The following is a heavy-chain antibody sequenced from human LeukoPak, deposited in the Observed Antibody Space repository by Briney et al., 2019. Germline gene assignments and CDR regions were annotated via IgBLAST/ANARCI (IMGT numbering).Heavy chain of an antibody. D-gene: IGHD6-13*01. V-gene: IGHV3-30*03. CDR1: GFTFSSYG. Sequence: GGSLRLSCAASGFTFSSYGMHWVRQAPGKGLEWVAVISYDGSNKYYADSVKGRFTISRDNSKNTLYLQMNSLRAEDTAVYYCAREFSVAAAPTKRQRSFAYWGQGTLVTVSS. CDR2: ISYDGSNK. CDR3: AREFSVAAAPTKRQRSFAY. J-gene: IGHJ4*02.